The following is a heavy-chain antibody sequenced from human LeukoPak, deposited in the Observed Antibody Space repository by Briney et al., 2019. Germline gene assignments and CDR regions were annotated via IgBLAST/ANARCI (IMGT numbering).Heavy chain of an antibody. CDR2: ISPSGGST. J-gene: IGHJ6*03. V-gene: IGHV1-46*01. D-gene: IGHD4-11*01. CDR3: AVSTVPTALYYYYYYMDV. CDR1: GYTFTSYY. Sequence: ASVKVSCKASGYTFTSYYMHWVRQAPGQGLERMGIISPSGGSTSYAQKFQGRVTMTRDTSTSTVYMELSSLRSEDTAVYYCAVSTVPTALYYYYYYMDVWGKGTTVTVSS.